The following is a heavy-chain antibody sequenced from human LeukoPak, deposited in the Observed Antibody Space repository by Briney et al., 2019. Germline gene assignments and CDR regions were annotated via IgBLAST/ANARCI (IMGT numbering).Heavy chain of an antibody. J-gene: IGHJ6*02. D-gene: IGHD2-2*01. Sequence: PSETLSLTCAVYGGSFSGYYWSWNRQPPGKGLEWIGEINHSGSTNYNPSLKSRVTISVDTSKNQFSLKLSSVTAADTAVYYCARGYCSSTSCSPYYYYGMDVWGQGTTVTVSS. CDR3: ARGYCSSTSCSPYYYYGMDV. CDR2: INHSGST. V-gene: IGHV4-34*01. CDR1: GGSFSGYY.